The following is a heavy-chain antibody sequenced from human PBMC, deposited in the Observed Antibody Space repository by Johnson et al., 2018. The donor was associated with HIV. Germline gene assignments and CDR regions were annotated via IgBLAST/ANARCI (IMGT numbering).Heavy chain of an antibody. CDR2: ISGSGGST. CDR3: AKDIYGYDAFDI. J-gene: IGHJ3*02. D-gene: IGHD5-24*01. CDR1: EFTFSSYA. V-gene: IGHV3-23*01. Sequence: EVLLLESGGALVQPGGSLRLSCAASEFTFSSYAMSWVRQAPGKGLAWVSTISGSGGSTYYADSVKKRRFTISRDNSKNTLSLQMNSLRAEDTAIYYCAKDIYGYDAFDIWGQGTMVTVSS.